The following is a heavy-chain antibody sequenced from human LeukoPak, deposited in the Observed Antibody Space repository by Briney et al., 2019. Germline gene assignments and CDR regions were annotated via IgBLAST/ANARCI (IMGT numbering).Heavy chain of an antibody. CDR1: GFTFRNHW. D-gene: IGHD1-26*01. CDR2: IKQDGREK. Sequence: PGGSLRLSCVGSGFTFRNHWVNWVRQSPRKGLEWVANIKQDGREKFYVDSVKGRFTISRDNAKNSLYLQMNSLRADDTAIYYCAREAGDTRAYYYYSMDVWGKGTTVTVSS. V-gene: IGHV3-7*01. J-gene: IGHJ6*03. CDR3: AREAGDTRAYYYYSMDV.